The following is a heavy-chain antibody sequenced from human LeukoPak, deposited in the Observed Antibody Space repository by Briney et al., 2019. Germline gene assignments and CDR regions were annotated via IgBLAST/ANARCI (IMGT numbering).Heavy chain of an antibody. CDR1: GFTFSSYG. J-gene: IGHJ4*02. V-gene: IGHV3-30*18. CDR2: ISYDGSNK. CDR3: AKLHIEKIVVVVAAIDY. D-gene: IGHD2-15*01. Sequence: GSLSLSCAASGFTFSSYGMHWVRPAPGKGLEWVAVISYDGSNKYYADSVKGRFTISRDNSKNTLYLQMNSLRAEDTAVYYCAKLHIEKIVVVVAAIDYWGQGTLVTVSS.